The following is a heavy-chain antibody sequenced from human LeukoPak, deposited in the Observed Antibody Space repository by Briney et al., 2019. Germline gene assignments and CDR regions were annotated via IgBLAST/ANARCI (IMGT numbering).Heavy chain of an antibody. CDR3: ASGPGTSVIRGVSPKY. CDR1: GGSFSGYF. CDR2: IKHRGVT. V-gene: IGHV4-34*01. D-gene: IGHD3-10*01. Sequence: SETLSLTCAVYGGSFSGYFCWIRQSPGKGLEWIGEIKHRGVTNYRPALGCRVSIFTDRSLNQFSLRLTSVTAADTGTYYCASGPGTSVIRGVSPKYWGQGTPVTVSS. J-gene: IGHJ4*02.